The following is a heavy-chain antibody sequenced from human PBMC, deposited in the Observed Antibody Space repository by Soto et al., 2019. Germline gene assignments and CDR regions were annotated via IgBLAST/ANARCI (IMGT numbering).Heavy chain of an antibody. CDR1: GFTFSSYE. V-gene: IGHV3-48*03. CDR3: ARDEDNPESYYYYGMDV. J-gene: IGHJ6*02. D-gene: IGHD2-15*01. Sequence: GGSLRLSCAASGFTFSSYEMNWVRQAPGKGLEWVSYISSSGSTIYYADSVKVRLTISRDNAKNSLCLQMNSLRAEDTAVYYCARDEDNPESYYYYGMDVWGQGTTVTVSS. CDR2: ISSSGSTI.